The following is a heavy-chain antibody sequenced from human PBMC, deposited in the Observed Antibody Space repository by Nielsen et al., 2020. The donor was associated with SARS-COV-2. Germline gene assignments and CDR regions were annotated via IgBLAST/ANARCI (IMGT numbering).Heavy chain of an antibody. CDR2: VHSSGGT. CDR3: ARGVTDITLTVVVMTGASYFFDY. D-gene: IGHD3-22*01. V-gene: IGHV4-39*01. Sequence: GSLRLSCAVTGDSTNSSSYYWGWIRQSPGQGLEWIGSVHSSGGTYDSPSLKSRVTISADTSKNQISLKLSSVTAADTAVYYCARGVTDITLTVVVMTGASYFFDYWGQGNLVTVSS. J-gene: IGHJ4*02. CDR1: GDSTNSSSYY.